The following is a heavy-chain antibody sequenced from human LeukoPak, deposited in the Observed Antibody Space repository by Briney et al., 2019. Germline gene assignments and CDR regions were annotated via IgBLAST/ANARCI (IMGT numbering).Heavy chain of an antibody. CDR2: IHHDGIT. CDR3: ARVHYYDASDYSTSNWFDP. Sequence: PSETLSLTCSISGYSISSGYFWGWIRRPPGKGLEWIGNIHHDGITYYNPSLKSRVTISLDPSKNQFSLKLTSVAAADTALYHCARVHYYDASDYSTSNWFDPWGQGTLVTVSS. J-gene: IGHJ5*02. CDR1: GYSISSGYF. V-gene: IGHV4-38-2*02. D-gene: IGHD3-22*01.